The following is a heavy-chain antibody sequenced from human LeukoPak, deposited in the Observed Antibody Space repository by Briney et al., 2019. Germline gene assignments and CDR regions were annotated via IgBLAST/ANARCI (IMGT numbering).Heavy chain of an antibody. J-gene: IGHJ4*02. CDR3: ARLGFSCSSTSCYQDY. D-gene: IGHD2-2*01. Sequence: ASVKVSCKASGYTFTGYYMHWVRQAPGQGLEWMGWINPNSGGTNYAQKFQGRVTMTRDTSISTAYMEPSRLRSDDTAVYYCARLGFSCSSTSCYQDYWGQGTLVTVSS. V-gene: IGHV1-2*02. CDR1: GYTFTGYY. CDR2: INPNSGGT.